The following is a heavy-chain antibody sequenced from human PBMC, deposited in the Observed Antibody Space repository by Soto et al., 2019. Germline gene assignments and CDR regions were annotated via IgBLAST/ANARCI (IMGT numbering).Heavy chain of an antibody. J-gene: IGHJ4*02. Sequence: PGGSLRLSCAASGFTFSTYAMSWVRQAPGKGLEWVSTISGSGGSTYYADSVKGRFTISRDNSKNTLYVQMNSLRAEDTAVYYCARGLRVYSSNFDYWGQGTLVTVS. CDR1: GFTFSTYA. V-gene: IGHV3-23*01. CDR3: ARGLRVYSSNFDY. CDR2: ISGSGGST. D-gene: IGHD5-18*01.